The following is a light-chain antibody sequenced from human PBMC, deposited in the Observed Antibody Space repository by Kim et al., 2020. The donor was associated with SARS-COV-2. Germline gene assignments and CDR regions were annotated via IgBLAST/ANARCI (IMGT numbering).Light chain of an antibody. CDR2: GNS. CDR3: QSYDSSLSGSDWV. Sequence: VTISCTGSSSNIGAGYDVHWYQQLPGTAPKLLIYGNSNRPSGVPDRFSGPKSGTSASLAITGLQAEDEADYYCQSYDSSLSGSDWVFGGGTQLTVL. J-gene: IGLJ3*02. V-gene: IGLV1-40*01. CDR1: SSNIGAGYD.